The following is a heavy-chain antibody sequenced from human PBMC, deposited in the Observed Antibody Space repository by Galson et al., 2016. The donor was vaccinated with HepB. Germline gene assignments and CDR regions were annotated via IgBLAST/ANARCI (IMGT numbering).Heavy chain of an antibody. V-gene: IGHV3-53*01. CDR1: GFTVSTNY. CDR2: IYSSGKT. D-gene: IGHD4-23*01. CDR3: VREVYGGALDY. J-gene: IGHJ4*02. Sequence: SLRLSCAASGFTVSTNYMSWVRQAPGKGLEWVSVIYSSGKTAHADSVEGRFTVSRDTSKNMLYLQMNSLRAEDTAIYYCVREVYGGALDYWGQGTLVSVSS.